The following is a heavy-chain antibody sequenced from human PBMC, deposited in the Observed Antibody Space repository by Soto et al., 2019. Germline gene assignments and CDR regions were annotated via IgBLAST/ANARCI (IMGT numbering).Heavy chain of an antibody. CDR3: ARYGGNSGYYYYGMDV. Sequence: PGGSLRLSCAASGFTFSSSGMHWVRQAPGKGLEWVSSISSSSSYIYYADSVKGRFTISRDNAKNSLYLQMNSLRAEDTAVYYCARYGGNSGYYYYGMDVWGQGTTVTVSS. V-gene: IGHV3-21*01. CDR1: GFTFSSSG. CDR2: ISSSSSYI. J-gene: IGHJ6*02. D-gene: IGHD2-21*02.